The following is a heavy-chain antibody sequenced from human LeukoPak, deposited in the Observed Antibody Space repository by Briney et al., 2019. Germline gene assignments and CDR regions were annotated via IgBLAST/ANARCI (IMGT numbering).Heavy chain of an antibody. CDR3: ARGDDSGYYDYFDY. CDR2: IYTGGNT. CDR1: GFTFSSYA. J-gene: IGHJ4*02. V-gene: IGHV3-23*05. D-gene: IGHD3-22*01. Sequence: GGSLRLSCAASGFTFSSYAMSWVRQAPGKGLEWVSTIYTGGNTYYAASVKGRFTISRDFSKNTEFLHMNSLRAEDTAMYYCARGDDSGYYDYFDYWGQGALVTGSS.